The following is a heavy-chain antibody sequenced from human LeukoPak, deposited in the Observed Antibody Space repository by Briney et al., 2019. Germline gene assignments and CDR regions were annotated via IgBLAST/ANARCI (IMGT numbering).Heavy chain of an antibody. CDR3: ARDAANDYGDYSDY. CDR2: ISSSSSTI. J-gene: IGHJ4*01. D-gene: IGHD4-17*01. V-gene: IGHV3-48*03. CDR1: GFTFSSYE. Sequence: GGSLRLSCAASGFTFSSYEMNWVRQAPGKGLEWVSYISSSSSTIYYADSVKGRFTISRDNAKNSLYLQMNSLRAEDTAVYYCARDAANDYGDYSDYWGHGTLVTVSS.